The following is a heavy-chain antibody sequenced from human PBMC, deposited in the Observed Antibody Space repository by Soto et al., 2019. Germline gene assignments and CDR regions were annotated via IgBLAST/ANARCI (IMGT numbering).Heavy chain of an antibody. V-gene: IGHV3-74*01. Sequence: EVQLVESGGGSVQPGESLRLSCAASEFTLSSYWMHWVRQAPGKGLVWVSRIIGDGSGANYADSVKGRFTISRDNAKNKLYLQMNSLRAEDTAVYYCARDRVHGSGGLDYWGQGILVTVSS. D-gene: IGHD3-10*01. CDR2: IIGDGSGA. CDR1: EFTLSSYW. J-gene: IGHJ4*02. CDR3: ARDRVHGSGGLDY.